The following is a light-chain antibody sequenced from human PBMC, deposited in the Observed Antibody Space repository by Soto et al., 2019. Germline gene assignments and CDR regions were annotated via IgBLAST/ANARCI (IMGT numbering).Light chain of an antibody. CDR2: DVT. V-gene: IGLV2-11*01. CDR1: SSDVGDYNY. J-gene: IGLJ3*02. CDR3: CSYAGSYTWV. Sequence: QSALTQPRSVSGSPGQSVTISCTGTSSDVGDYNYVSWYQQHPGKAPKLMIFDVTERPSGVPDRFSGSKSGNTASLTISGLQADDEADYYCCSYAGSYTWVFGGGTKVTFL.